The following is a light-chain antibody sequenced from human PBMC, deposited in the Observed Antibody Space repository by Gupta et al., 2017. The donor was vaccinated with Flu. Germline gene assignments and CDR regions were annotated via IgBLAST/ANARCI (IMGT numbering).Light chain of an antibody. V-gene: IGKV1-5*03. CDR1: QSITSY. Sequence: DIHMTQPPSTLSASIGDRVTITCRASQSITSYLAWYHQKPGKAPKLLIYLASALENGVPSRFSGSGFGTDFTLTINGLQSDDFGTYYCQHYSAFPYTFGPGTNLEIK. J-gene: IGKJ2*01. CDR3: QHYSAFPYT. CDR2: LAS.